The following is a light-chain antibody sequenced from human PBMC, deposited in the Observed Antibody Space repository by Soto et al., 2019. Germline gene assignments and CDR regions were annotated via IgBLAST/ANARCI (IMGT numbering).Light chain of an antibody. CDR2: EVS. V-gene: IGLV2-8*01. Sequence: QSALTQPPSASGSPGQSVTISCTGTSSDVGGYNYVSWYQQHPGKAPKLMIFEVSKRPSGVPDRFSGSKSGNTASLTVSGLQAEDEADYYSSSYAGNNNKMVFGGGTKLTVL. CDR3: SSYAGNNNKMV. J-gene: IGLJ2*01. CDR1: SSDVGGYNY.